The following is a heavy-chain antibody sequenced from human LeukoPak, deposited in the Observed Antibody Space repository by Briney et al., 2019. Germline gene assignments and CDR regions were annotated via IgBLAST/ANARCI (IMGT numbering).Heavy chain of an antibody. CDR1: GGSISSGGYS. CDR2: IYYSGSY. D-gene: IGHD3-10*01. CDR3: ARGLMVRGPAWFDP. V-gene: IGHV4-30-4*07. Sequence: SETLSLTCAVSGGSISSGGYSWSWIRQPPGKGMEWIGYIYYSGSYYYNPSLKSRVTISVDTSKNQFSLKLSSVTAADTAVYYCARGLMVRGPAWFDPWGQGTLVTVSS. J-gene: IGHJ5*02.